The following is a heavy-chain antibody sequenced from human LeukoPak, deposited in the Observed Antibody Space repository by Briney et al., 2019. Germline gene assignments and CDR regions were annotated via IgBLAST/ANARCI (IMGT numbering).Heavy chain of an antibody. Sequence: GGSLRLSCAASGFSFSSYDMNWVRQAPGKGLEWVSYISSSSSTIYYADSVKGRFTTSRDNAKNSVHLQMNSLRGEDTAVYYCAREFVDRGFRYGYDYYYGMDVWGQGTTVTVSS. CDR1: GFSFSSYD. V-gene: IGHV3-48*01. D-gene: IGHD5-18*01. J-gene: IGHJ6*02. CDR2: ISSSSSTI. CDR3: AREFVDRGFRYGYDYYYGMDV.